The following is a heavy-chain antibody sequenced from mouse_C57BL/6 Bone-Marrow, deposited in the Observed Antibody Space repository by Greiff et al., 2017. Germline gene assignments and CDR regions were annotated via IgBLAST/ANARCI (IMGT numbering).Heavy chain of an antibody. CDR3: ARRTTVRGDY. Sequence: QVQLQQPGAELVRPGTSVKLSCKASGYTFTSYWMHWVKQRPGPGLEWIGVVDPSDSYTNYNQQFKGKATLTGDTSSSTAYMQLSSLTSEDSAVYYCARRTTVRGDYWGQGTTLTVSS. V-gene: IGHV1-59*01. J-gene: IGHJ2*01. D-gene: IGHD1-1*01. CDR2: VDPSDSYT. CDR1: GYTFTSYW.